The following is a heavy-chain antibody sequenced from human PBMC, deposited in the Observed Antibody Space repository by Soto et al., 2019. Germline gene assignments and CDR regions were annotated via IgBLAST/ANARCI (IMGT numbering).Heavy chain of an antibody. D-gene: IGHD2-2*01. J-gene: IGHJ6*02. CDR3: ARHDCISTSCYYYYYYSMDV. V-gene: IGHV1-69*13. CDR2: IIPIFDTA. Sequence: SVKVSCKASGYTFTSYGINWVRQAPGQGLEWMGGIIPIFDTANYAQKFQGRVTITADESTSTAYMELSSLRSEDTAVYYCARHDCISTSCYYYYYYSMDVWGQGTTVTVSS. CDR1: GYTFTSYG.